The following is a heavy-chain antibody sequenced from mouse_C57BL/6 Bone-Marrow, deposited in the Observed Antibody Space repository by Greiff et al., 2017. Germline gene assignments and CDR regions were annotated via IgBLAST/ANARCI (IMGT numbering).Heavy chain of an antibody. CDR3: ARTLYGNYGYFDV. V-gene: IGHV5-17*01. D-gene: IGHD2-1*01. J-gene: IGHJ1*03. CDR1: GFTFSDYG. Sequence: EVQRVESGGGLVKPGGSLKLSCAASGFTFSDYGMHWVRQAPEKGLEWVAYISSGSSTIYYADTVKGRFTISRDNAKYTLFLQMTSLRSEDTAMYYCARTLYGNYGYFDVWGTGTTVTVSS. CDR2: ISSGSSTI.